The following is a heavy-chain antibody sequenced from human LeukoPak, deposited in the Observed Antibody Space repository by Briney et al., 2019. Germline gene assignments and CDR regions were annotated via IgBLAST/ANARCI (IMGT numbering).Heavy chain of an antibody. CDR3: AKDEGYSSGWPDPFDI. V-gene: IGHV3-23*01. J-gene: IGHJ3*02. CDR2: ISGSGSST. Sequence: GGSLRLSCAASGFTFSSYAMSWVRQAPGKGLEWVSAISGSGSSTYYADSVKGRFTISRDNSKNTLYLQMNSLRAEDTAVYYCAKDEGYSSGWPDPFDIWGQGTMVTVSS. D-gene: IGHD6-19*01. CDR1: GFTFSSYA.